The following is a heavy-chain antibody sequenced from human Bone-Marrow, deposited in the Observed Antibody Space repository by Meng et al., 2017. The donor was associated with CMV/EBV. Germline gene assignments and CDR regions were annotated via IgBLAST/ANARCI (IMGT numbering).Heavy chain of an antibody. CDR2: ISSSSSYI. D-gene: IGHD5-18*01. CDR3: AREGRGYSYGSGDY. Sequence: GESLKISCAASGFTFSSYWMSWVRQAPGKGLEWVSSISSSSSYIYYADSVKGRFTISRDNAKNSLYLQMNSLRAEDTAVYYCAREGRGYSYGSGDYWGQGTLVTVSS. J-gene: IGHJ4*02. V-gene: IGHV3-21*01. CDR1: GFTFSSYW.